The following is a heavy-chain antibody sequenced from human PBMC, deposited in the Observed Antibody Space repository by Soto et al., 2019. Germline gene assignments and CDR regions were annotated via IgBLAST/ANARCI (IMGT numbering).Heavy chain of an antibody. D-gene: IGHD3-22*01. Sequence: PGGSLRLSCRTSGFTFTNAWMNWVRLTAGNGLEWVGRIKSKSDGETAEYAAPVKGRLIISRDDSTDTLYLEMNNLTSEGSSVYYCTTIVLVPFDHWGQGVLVTVSS. J-gene: IGHJ4*02. CDR2: IKSKSDGETA. CDR3: TTIVLVPFDH. V-gene: IGHV3-15*01. CDR1: GFTFTNAW.